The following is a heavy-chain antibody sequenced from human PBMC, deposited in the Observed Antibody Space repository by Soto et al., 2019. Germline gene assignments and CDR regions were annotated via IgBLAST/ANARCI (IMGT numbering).Heavy chain of an antibody. CDR2: IIPILGIA. CDR3: ARYCSSTSCYDYFDY. D-gene: IGHD2-2*01. CDR1: GGTFSSYT. Sequence: QVQLVQSGAEVKKPGSSVKVSCKASGGTFSSYTISWVRQAPGQGLEWMGRIIPILGIANYAQKFQGRVTITADKSTRTAYMELSSMRSEDTAVYYCARYCSSTSCYDYFDYWGQGTLVTVSS. V-gene: IGHV1-69*02. J-gene: IGHJ4*02.